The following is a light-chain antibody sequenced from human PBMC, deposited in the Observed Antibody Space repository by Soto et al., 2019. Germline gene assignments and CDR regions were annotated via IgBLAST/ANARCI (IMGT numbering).Light chain of an antibody. Sequence: EIVLTQAPATLSLSPGGRATLSCRSSQSVKTFLVLYQQRPGQAPRLLIYDTSNRATDIPPRFSGSGSGTDFTLTISSLEPEDFAVYYCQKRTNWRINFGQGTRLEIK. CDR1: QSVKTF. CDR3: QKRTNWRIN. J-gene: IGKJ5*01. V-gene: IGKV3-11*01. CDR2: DTS.